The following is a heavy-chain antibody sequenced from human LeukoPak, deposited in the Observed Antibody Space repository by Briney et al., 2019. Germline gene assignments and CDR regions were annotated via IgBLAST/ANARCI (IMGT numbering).Heavy chain of an antibody. Sequence: PSQTLSLTCTVSGGSISSGDYYWSWIRQPPGKGLEWIGYIYYSGSTYYNPSLKSRVTISVDTSKNQFSLKLSSVTAADTAVYYCARYYGSGSYYNVDAFDIWGQGTMVTVSS. D-gene: IGHD3-10*01. CDR3: ARYYGSGSYYNVDAFDI. V-gene: IGHV4-30-4*01. CDR1: GGSISSGDYY. CDR2: IYYSGST. J-gene: IGHJ3*02.